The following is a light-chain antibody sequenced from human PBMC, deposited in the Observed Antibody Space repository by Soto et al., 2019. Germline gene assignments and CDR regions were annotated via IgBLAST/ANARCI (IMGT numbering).Light chain of an antibody. Sequence: DIQMTQSPSSLSASVGDRVTVTCRASQSISTYLYWYQQKPGKAPKLLIYAASSLETGVPSTFSGSGSGTDFTLTISSLQPEDFATYFCQQSYTTPFTFGPGTKVDIK. J-gene: IGKJ3*01. V-gene: IGKV1-39*01. CDR3: QQSYTTPFT. CDR2: AAS. CDR1: QSISTY.